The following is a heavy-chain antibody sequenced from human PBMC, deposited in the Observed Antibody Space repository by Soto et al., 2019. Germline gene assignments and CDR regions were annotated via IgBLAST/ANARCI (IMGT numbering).Heavy chain of an antibody. CDR3: ARGRYDFWSGYHTQYYFDY. D-gene: IGHD3-3*01. V-gene: IGHV1-69*13. CDR1: GGTFSSYA. J-gene: IGHJ4*01. Sequence: SVKVSCKASGGTFSSYAISWVRQAPGQGLEWMGGIIPIFGTANYAQKFQGRVTITADESTSTAYMELSSLRSEDTAVYYCARGRYDFWSGYHTQYYFDYWRHGTLVTVSS. CDR2: IIPIFGTA.